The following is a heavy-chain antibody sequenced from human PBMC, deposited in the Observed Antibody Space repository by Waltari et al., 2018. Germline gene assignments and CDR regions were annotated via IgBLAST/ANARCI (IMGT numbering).Heavy chain of an antibody. D-gene: IGHD3-3*01. CDR1: GFTFSRYA. V-gene: IGHV3-23*01. Sequence: EVQLLESGGGLVQPGGSLRLSCAASGFTFSRYAMSWVRQAPGKGLECVSAISGSGGSTYYADSVKGRFTISRDNSKNTLYLQMNSLRAEDTAVYYCANRILRFYPEGDAFDIWGQGTMVTVSS. CDR2: ISGSGGST. J-gene: IGHJ3*02. CDR3: ANRILRFYPEGDAFDI.